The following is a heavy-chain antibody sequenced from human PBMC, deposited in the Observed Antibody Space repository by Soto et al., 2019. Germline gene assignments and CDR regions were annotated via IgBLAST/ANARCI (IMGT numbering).Heavy chain of an antibody. Sequence: EVQLVASGGGLVQPGESLRLSCVASGFTLGTYWMSWARQAPGKGLEWLASIKXXXXXXXXVDXVKGRFTISRDNAKXXXXXXXXXXXXXXXXXXXXXXXXXXXXXGQESWGLDVWGQGTTVTVSS. D-gene: IGHD3-10*01. J-gene: IGHJ6*02. V-gene: IGHV3-7*02. CDR3: XXXXXXXXXGQESWGLDV. CDR2: IKXXXXXX. CDR1: GFTLGTYW.